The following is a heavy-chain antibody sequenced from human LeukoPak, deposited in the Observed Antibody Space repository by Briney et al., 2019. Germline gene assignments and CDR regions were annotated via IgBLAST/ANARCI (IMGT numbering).Heavy chain of an antibody. CDR3: AKELAYGSGSYFDY. D-gene: IGHD3-10*01. Sequence: GGSLRLSCAASGFTFSSYWMSWVRQAPGKGLEWVANIKQDGSEKYYVDSVKGRFTISRDNAKNSLYLQMNSLGAEDTAVYYCAKELAYGSGSYFDYWGQGTLVTVSS. V-gene: IGHV3-7*01. CDR2: IKQDGSEK. CDR1: GFTFSSYW. J-gene: IGHJ4*02.